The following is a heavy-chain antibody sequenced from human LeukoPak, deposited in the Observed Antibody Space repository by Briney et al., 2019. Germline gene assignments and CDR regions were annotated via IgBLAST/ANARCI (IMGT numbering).Heavy chain of an antibody. CDR2: IYTSAST. D-gene: IGHD4-17*01. Sequence: SETLSLTCTVSGGSISSYYWSWLRQPAGKGLEGIGRIYTSASTNYNPSLTSRVTMSVDTSKNQFSLKLSSVTAADTAVYYCARVHRPTGYYFDYWGQGTLVTVSS. CDR1: GGSISSYY. CDR3: ARVHRPTGYYFDY. V-gene: IGHV4-4*07. J-gene: IGHJ4*02.